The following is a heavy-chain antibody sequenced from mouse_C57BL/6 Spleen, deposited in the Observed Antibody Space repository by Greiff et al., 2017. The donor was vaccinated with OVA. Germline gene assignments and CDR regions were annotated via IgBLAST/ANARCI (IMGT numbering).Heavy chain of an antibody. CDR3: ARDQMFAY. CDR2: ISDGGSYT. J-gene: IGHJ3*01. V-gene: IGHV5-4*01. Sequence: DVQLVESGGGLVKPGGSLKLSCAASGFTFSSYAMSWVRQTPEKRLEWVATISDGGSYTYYPDNVKGRFTISRDNAKNNLYLQMSHLKSEDTAMYYCARDQMFAYWGQGTLVTVSA. CDR1: GFTFSSYA.